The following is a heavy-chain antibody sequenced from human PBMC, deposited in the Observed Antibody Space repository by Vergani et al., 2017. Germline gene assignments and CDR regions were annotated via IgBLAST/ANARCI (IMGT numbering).Heavy chain of an antibody. V-gene: IGHV3-7*01. D-gene: IGHD3-3*01. CDR1: KFTFSRYC. CDR2: INQDGSEK. CDR3: ARDEKRGYYASDLPY. Sequence: EVPLVESGGGLVQPGGSLRLSCAASKFTFSRYCMSWVRQAPGKGLEWVANINQDGSEKYYVESVKGRFTISRDNAKNSVYLQIHSLRPEDTALYYCARDEKRGYYASDLPYWGQGTLVTVSS. J-gene: IGHJ4*02.